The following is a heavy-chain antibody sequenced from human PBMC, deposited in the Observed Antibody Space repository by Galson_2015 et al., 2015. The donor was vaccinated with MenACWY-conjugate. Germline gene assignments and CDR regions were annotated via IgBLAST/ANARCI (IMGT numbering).Heavy chain of an antibody. CDR2: IIPMSGAP. CDR3: AKSSGWYAY. D-gene: IGHD6-19*01. CDR1: GGTFSSFT. V-gene: IGHV1-69*13. J-gene: IGHJ4*02. Sequence: SVKVSCKASGGTFSSFTFVWVRQAPGQGLQWMGGIIPMSGAPNYAQKFQGRVTISADESTSTVYMELSRLRSEDTAVYYYAKSSGWYAYWGQGTLVTVSS.